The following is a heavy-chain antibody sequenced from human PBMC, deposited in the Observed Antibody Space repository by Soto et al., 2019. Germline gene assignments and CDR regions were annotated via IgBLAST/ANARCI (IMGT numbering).Heavy chain of an antibody. CDR3: AAEMYGCGEQNSMDV. Sequence: QMQLVQSGPEVKKPGTSVKVSCKASGFTFSSSAVQWVRQARGQRLEWIGWIVVGSGNTNHAQNFQERVTITRDMSTSTAYMELSSLRSEDTAVYYCAAEMYGCGEQNSMDVWGRGTTVTVSS. V-gene: IGHV1-58*01. CDR1: GFTFSSSA. CDR2: IVVGSGNT. D-gene: IGHD6-19*01. J-gene: IGHJ6*02.